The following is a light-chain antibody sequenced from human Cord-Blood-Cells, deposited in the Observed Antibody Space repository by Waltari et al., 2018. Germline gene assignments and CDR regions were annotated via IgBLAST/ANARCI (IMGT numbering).Light chain of an antibody. CDR1: SSDVGGYNY. V-gene: IGLV2-14*01. J-gene: IGLJ3*02. CDR3: SSYTSSSTLV. CDR2: DVS. Sequence: QSALTQPASVSGSPGQSITISCTGTSSDVGGYNYVSWSHQAPGKAPKLMVYDVSKRPSEVSNRFSCSKSGNTASLTISVLQAEDEADYYCSSYTSSSTLVFGGGTKLTVL.